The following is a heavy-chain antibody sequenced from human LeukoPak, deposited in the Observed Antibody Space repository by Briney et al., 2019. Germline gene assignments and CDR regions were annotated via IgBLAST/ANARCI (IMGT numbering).Heavy chain of an antibody. CDR2: LHANGDEK. Sequence: GGSLRLSCAASGFSLSGYWMSWVRQAPGKELEWVARLHANGDEKNFVGSVQGRFTVSRDNAKNSLYLQMNSLRVEDTAVYYCARGGYSFDYLGQGTLVTVSS. J-gene: IGHJ4*02. CDR1: GFSLSGYW. D-gene: IGHD5-12*01. CDR3: ARGGYSFDY. V-gene: IGHV3-7*01.